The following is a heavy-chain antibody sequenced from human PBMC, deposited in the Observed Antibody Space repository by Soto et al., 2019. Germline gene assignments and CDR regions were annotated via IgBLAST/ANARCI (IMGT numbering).Heavy chain of an antibody. D-gene: IGHD1-26*01. Sequence: GGARRLSWAATGLTLSRDVMHWVRQAPGKGLEYVSAISSNGGSTYYADSVKGRFTISRDNSKNTLYLQMGSLRAEDMAVYYCARGGSGSYYFDYWGQGT. CDR3: ARGGSGSYYFDY. J-gene: IGHJ4*02. V-gene: IGHV3-64*02. CDR2: ISSNGGST. CDR1: GLTLSRDV.